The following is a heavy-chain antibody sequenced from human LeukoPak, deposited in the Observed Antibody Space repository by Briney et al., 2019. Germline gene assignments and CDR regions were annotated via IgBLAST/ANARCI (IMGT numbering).Heavy chain of an antibody. CDR2: IYYSGST. CDR1: GGSTSSNY. CDR3: ARHRDGDTYTLEY. J-gene: IGHJ4*02. D-gene: IGHD5-24*01. Sequence: PPETLSLSSTVSGGSTSSNYWSWIRQPPGKALEWIAHIYYSGSTNYNPSLKSRVTMSIDMSKNQFSLKLTSVTAADTAVYYCARHRDGDTYTLEYWGQG. V-gene: IGHV4-59*08.